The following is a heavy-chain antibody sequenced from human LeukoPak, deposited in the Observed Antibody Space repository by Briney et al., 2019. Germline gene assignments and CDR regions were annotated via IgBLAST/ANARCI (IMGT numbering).Heavy chain of an antibody. CDR3: ARLTYINWYFDL. J-gene: IGHJ2*01. CDR2: IYTSGST. V-gene: IGHV4-4*09. D-gene: IGHD1-14*01. Sequence: PSETLSLTCAVSGGSISSYYWSWIRQPPGEGLEWIGYIYTSGSTNYNPSLKSRVTISVDTSKNQFSLNLSSVTAADTAVYYCARLTYINWYFDLWGRGTLVTVSS. CDR1: GGSISSYY.